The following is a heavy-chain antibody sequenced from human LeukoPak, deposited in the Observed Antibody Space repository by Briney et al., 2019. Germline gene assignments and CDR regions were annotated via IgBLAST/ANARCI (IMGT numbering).Heavy chain of an antibody. CDR2: ISGSGGST. CDR3: AKTRRAGRYFDWLLSNWFDP. J-gene: IGHJ5*02. V-gene: IGHV3-23*01. CDR1: GFTFSSYA. D-gene: IGHD3-9*01. Sequence: GGSLRLSCAASGFTFSSYAMSWVRQAPGKGLEWVSAISGSGGSTYYADSVKGSFTISRDNHKNTLYLQMNSLRAEDTAVYYCAKTRRAGRYFDWLLSNWFDPWGQGTLVTVSS.